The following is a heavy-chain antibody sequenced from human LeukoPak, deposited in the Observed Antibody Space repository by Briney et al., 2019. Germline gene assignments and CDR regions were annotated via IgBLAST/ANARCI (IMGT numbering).Heavy chain of an antibody. V-gene: IGHV1-69*05. D-gene: IGHD2-8*01. CDR1: GGTFSSYA. J-gene: IGHJ4*02. Sequence: SVKVSCKAFGGTFSSYAISWVRQAPGQGLEWMGRIIPIFGTANYAQKFQGRVTITTDESTSTAYMELSSLRSEDTAVYYCARTYCTNGVCYYSSGWSFDYWGQGTLVTVSS. CDR2: IIPIFGTA. CDR3: ARTYCTNGVCYYSSGWSFDY.